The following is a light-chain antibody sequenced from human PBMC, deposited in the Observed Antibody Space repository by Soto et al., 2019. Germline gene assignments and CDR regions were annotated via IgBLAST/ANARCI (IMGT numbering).Light chain of an antibody. Sequence: EIVMTQSPATLSLSPGERATLSCRASQSVSSSYLSWYQQKPGQAPRLLIYGASSRATGVPDRFSGSGSGTDFTLTISRLEPEDFAVHYCQQYYTIPLTFGGGTKVDIK. CDR2: GAS. V-gene: IGKV3D-7*01. J-gene: IGKJ4*01. CDR1: QSVSSSY. CDR3: QQYYTIPLT.